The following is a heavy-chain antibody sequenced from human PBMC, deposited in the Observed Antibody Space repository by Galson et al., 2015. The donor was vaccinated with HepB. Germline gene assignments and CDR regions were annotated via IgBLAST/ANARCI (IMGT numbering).Heavy chain of an antibody. J-gene: IGHJ6*02. CDR2: IDPSDSYT. CDR1: GYSFTSYW. Sequence: QSGAEVKKPGESLRISCKGSGYSFTSYWISWVRQMPGKGLEWMGRIDPSDSYTNYSPSFQGHVTISADKSISTAYLQWSSLKASDTAMYYCARGVPVGGYETDYYYYYGMDVWGQGTTVTVSS. D-gene: IGHD5-12*01. CDR3: ARGVPVGGYETDYYYYYGMDV. V-gene: IGHV5-10-1*01.